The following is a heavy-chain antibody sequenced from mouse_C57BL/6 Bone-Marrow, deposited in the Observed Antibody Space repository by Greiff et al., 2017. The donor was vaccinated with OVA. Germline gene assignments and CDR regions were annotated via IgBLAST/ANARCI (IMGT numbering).Heavy chain of an antibody. CDR1: GFTFSDAW. D-gene: IGHD1-1*01. Sequence: EVKLVESGGGLVQPGGSMKLSCAASGFTFSDAWMDWVRQSPEKGLEWVAEIRNKANNHATYYAESVKGRFTISRDDSKSSVYLQMNSLRAEDTGIYYCIWGLTTVVPYGGDYWGQGTTLTVSS. V-gene: IGHV6-6*01. CDR3: IWGLTTVVPYGGDY. CDR2: IRNKANNHAT. J-gene: IGHJ2*01.